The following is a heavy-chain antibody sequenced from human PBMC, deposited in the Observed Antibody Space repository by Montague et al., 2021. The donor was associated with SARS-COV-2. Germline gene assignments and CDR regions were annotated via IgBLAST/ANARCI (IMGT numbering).Heavy chain of an antibody. D-gene: IGHD3-16*01. J-gene: IGHJ2*01. CDR2: FDHSGDT. V-gene: IGHV4-59*11. CDR1: GGSISGHY. Sequence: SETLSLTCSVSGGSISGHYWSWIRQPPGKGLEWIGNFDHSGDTKYNPSLKSRATISVDTSKNQFALRLYSVTAADTAVYYCAREFRIELWQTNWYFGLWGRGTLVTASS. CDR3: AREFRIELWQTNWYFGL.